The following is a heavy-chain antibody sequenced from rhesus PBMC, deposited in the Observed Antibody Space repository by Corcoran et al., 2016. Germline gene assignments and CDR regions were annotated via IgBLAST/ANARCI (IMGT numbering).Heavy chain of an antibody. CDR2: IYGRSTST. CDR1: GGSISDSSR. D-gene: IGHD7-45*01. V-gene: IGHV4S10*01. CDR3: ARTHWGLGYFDY. J-gene: IGHJ4*01. Sequence: QVQLQESGPGVVKPSETLSLTCAVSGGSISDSSRWSCVRQPPGPGLEGIGYIYGRSTSTNDNPSRKRRVTMSKDTSKNQFALKLSAGTAADTAMYYWARTHWGLGYFDYWGQGVLVTVSS.